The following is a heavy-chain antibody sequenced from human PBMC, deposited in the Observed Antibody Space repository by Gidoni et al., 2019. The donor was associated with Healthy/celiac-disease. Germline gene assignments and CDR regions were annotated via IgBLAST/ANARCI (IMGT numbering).Heavy chain of an antibody. J-gene: IGHJ3*02. CDR1: GFTFSSYA. D-gene: IGHD3-22*01. V-gene: IGHV3-30-3*01. CDR2: ISYDGSNK. CDR3: ARGSDYYDSSGYDAFDI. Sequence: QVQLVESGGGVVQPGRSLRLSCAASGFTFSSYAMHWVRQAPGKGLEWVAVISYDGSNKYYADSVKGRFTISRDNSKNTLYLQMNSLRAEDTAVYYCARGSDYYDSSGYDAFDIWGQGTMVTVSS.